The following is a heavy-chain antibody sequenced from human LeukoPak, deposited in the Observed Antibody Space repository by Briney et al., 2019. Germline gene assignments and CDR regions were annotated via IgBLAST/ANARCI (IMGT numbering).Heavy chain of an antibody. V-gene: IGHV1-8*01. J-gene: IGHJ4*02. CDR3: ERVALQAGIHYDFWSGYEGADY. CDR1: AYTFTSYD. D-gene: IGHD3-3*01. Sequence: ASVKVSCKASAYTFTSYDINWVRQATGQGLEWMGWMNPNSGNTGYAQKFQGRVTMTRNTSISTVYMELSSLRSEDTAVYYCERVALQAGIHYDFWSGYEGADYWGQGTLVTVSS. CDR2: MNPNSGNT.